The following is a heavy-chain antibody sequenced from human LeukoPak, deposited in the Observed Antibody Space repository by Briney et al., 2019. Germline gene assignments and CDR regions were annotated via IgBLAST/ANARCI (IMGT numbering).Heavy chain of an antibody. V-gene: IGHV4-34*01. Sequence: PSETLSLTCAVYGGSFSGYYWSWIRQPPGKGLEWIGEINHSGSTNYNPSLKSRVTISVDTSKNQFSLKLSSVTAADTAVYYCARAFRDCSSTSCYYYYYYMDVWGKGSTVTVSS. CDR1: GGSFSGYY. D-gene: IGHD2-2*01. J-gene: IGHJ6*03. CDR2: INHSGST. CDR3: ARAFRDCSSTSCYYYYYYMDV.